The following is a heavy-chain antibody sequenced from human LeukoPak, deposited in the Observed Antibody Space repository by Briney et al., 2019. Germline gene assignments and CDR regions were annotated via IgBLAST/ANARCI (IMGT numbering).Heavy chain of an antibody. Sequence: AASVKVSCKASGYTFTSYDINWVRQATGQGLEWMGWMNPNSGNTGYAQKFQGRVTMTRNTSISTAYMELSSLRSEDTAVYYCAREGSVGFGELLYRFTWFDPWGQGTLVTVSS. CDR3: AREGSVGFGELLYRFTWFDP. J-gene: IGHJ5*02. D-gene: IGHD3-10*01. CDR2: MNPNSGNT. CDR1: GYTFTSYD. V-gene: IGHV1-8*01.